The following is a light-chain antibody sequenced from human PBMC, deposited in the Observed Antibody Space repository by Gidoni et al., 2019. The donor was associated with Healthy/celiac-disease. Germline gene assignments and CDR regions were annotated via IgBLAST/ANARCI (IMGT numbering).Light chain of an antibody. V-gene: IGKV3-15*01. CDR1: QSVSSN. CDR2: GAS. J-gene: IGKJ1*01. CDR3: QQYNNWPPWT. Sequence: EIVMTQSPATLSVSPGERATLSCRASQSVSSNLAWYQQKPGQAPRLLIYGASTRATSIPARFSSSGSGTKFTLTISSLQSEDFAVYYCQQYNNWPPWTFGQGTKVEIK.